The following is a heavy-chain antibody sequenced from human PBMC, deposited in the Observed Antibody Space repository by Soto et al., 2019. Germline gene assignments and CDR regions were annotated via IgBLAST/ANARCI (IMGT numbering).Heavy chain of an antibody. J-gene: IGHJ6*02. V-gene: IGHV5-51*01. CDR2: IYPGDSDT. CDR3: ARPLHPDYYGMDV. Sequence: PGESLKISCKGSGYSFTSYWIGWVRQMPGKGLEWMGIIYPGDSDTRYSPSFQGQVTISADKSISTAYLQWSSLKASDTAMYCCARPLHPDYYGMDVWGQGTTVTVSS. CDR1: GYSFTSYW.